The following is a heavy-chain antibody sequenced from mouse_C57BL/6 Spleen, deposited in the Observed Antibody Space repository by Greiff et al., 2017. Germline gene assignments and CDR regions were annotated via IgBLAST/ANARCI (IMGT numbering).Heavy chain of an antibody. CDR1: GFTFSDYG. D-gene: IGHD2-5*01. CDR3: ARPGYYSNSYYFDY. V-gene: IGHV5-17*01. Sequence: EVHLVESGGGLVKPGGSLKLSCAASGFTFSDYGMHWVRQAPEKGLEWVAYISSGSSTIYYADTVKGRFTISRDNAKNTLFLQMTSLRSEDTAMYYCARPGYYSNSYYFDYWGQGTTLTVSS. CDR2: ISSGSSTI. J-gene: IGHJ2*01.